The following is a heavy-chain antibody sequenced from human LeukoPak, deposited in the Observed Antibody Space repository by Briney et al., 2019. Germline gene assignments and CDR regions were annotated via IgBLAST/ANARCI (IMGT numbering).Heavy chain of an antibody. J-gene: IGHJ3*02. CDR1: GYTFTSYD. CDR2: MNPNSGNT. CDR3: ARLHDYAIAFDI. V-gene: IGHV1-8*03. D-gene: IGHD4-17*01. Sequence: ASVKVSCKASGYTFTSYDINWVRQATGQGLEWMGWMNPNSGNTGYAQKFQGRVTITRNTSISTAYMELSSLRSDDTAVYYCARLHDYAIAFDIWGQGTMVTVSS.